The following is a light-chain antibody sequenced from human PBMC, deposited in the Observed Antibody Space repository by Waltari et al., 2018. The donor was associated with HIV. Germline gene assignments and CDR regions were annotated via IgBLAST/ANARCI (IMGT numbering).Light chain of an antibody. CDR1: SGSIASNY. CDR2: EHN. V-gene: IGLV6-57*03. J-gene: IGLJ3*02. Sequence: NFMLTQPHSLSESPGKTVTISCTRSSGSIASNYGQWYQQRPGSAPTAVIYEHNQRASGVPDRFSGSVDSSSNSASLTISGLKTEDEADYYCQSSYTNNQVFGGGTKLTVL. CDR3: QSSYTNNQV.